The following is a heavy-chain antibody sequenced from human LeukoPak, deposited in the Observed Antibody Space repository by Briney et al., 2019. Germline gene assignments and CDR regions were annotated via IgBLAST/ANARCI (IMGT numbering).Heavy chain of an antibody. CDR3: AKASWVSSADAVL. CDR2: LRGDGET. D-gene: IGHD3-16*01. J-gene: IGHJ4*02. CDR1: GFIFRDYA. Sequence: GGSLRLSCVASGFIFRDYAMSWVRHAPAGGLEWVSSLRGDGETFYTDSVKGRFTLSRDHSRNTVYLQLSNLRVEDTAVYYRAKASWVSSADAVLWGQGTLVTVS. V-gene: IGHV3-23*01.